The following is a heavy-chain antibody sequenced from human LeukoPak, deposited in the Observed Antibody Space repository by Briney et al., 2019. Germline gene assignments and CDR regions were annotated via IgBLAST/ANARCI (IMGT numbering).Heavy chain of an antibody. V-gene: IGHV4-59*01. Sequence: SETLSLTCTVSGGSISSYYWSWIRQPPGKGLEWIGYIYYSGSTDYNPSLKSRVTISVDTSKNQFSLKLSSVTAADTAVYYCARDVEGSGWPNFQHWGQGTLVTVSS. CDR2: IYYSGST. D-gene: IGHD6-19*01. CDR3: ARDVEGSGWPNFQH. CDR1: GGSISSYY. J-gene: IGHJ1*01.